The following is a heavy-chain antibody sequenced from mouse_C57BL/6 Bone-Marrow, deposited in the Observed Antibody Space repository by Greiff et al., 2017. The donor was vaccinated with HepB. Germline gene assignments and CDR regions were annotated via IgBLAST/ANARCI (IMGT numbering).Heavy chain of an antibody. D-gene: IGHD1-1*01. CDR1: GYAFSSSW. CDR2: IYPGDGDT. Sequence: QVQLQQSGPELVKPGASVKISCKASGYAFSSSWMNWVKQRPGKGLEWIGRIYPGDGDTNYNGKFKGKATLTADKSSSTAYMQLSSLTSEDSAVYFCARYDYGSSSEVYYAMDYWGQGTSVTVSS. CDR3: ARYDYGSSSEVYYAMDY. V-gene: IGHV1-82*01. J-gene: IGHJ4*01.